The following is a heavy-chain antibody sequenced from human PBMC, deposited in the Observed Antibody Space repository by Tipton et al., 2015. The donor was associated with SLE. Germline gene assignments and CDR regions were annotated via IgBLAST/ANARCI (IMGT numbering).Heavy chain of an antibody. Sequence: SLRLSCAASGFTFSSYAMSWVRQAPGKGLEWVSTISGGGGCTYYADSVKGRFTISRDNSKNTLFLQMNTLRAEDTAVYYCAKDRYCGGGTCYSPYFDYWGQGTLVTVSS. D-gene: IGHD2-15*01. J-gene: IGHJ4*02. V-gene: IGHV3-23*01. CDR1: GFTFSSYA. CDR2: ISGGGGCT. CDR3: AKDRYCGGGTCYSPYFDY.